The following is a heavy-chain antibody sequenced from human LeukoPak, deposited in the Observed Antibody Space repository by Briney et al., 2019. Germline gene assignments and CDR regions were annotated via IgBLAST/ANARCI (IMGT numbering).Heavy chain of an antibody. Sequence: SETLSLTCAVSGYSISSGYYWGWIRQPPGKGLEWIGSIYHSGSTYYNPSLKSRVTISVDTSKNQFSLKLSSVTAADTAVYYCARDGYSYGLSLDYWGQGTLVTVSS. CDR2: IYHSGST. J-gene: IGHJ4*02. D-gene: IGHD5-18*01. V-gene: IGHV4-38-2*02. CDR1: GYSISSGYY. CDR3: ARDGYSYGLSLDY.